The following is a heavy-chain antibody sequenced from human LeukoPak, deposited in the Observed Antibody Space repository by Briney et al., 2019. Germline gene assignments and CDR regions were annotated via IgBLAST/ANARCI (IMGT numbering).Heavy chain of an antibody. D-gene: IGHD3-3*01. CDR2: ISSSGSTI. CDR1: GFTFSSYS. CDR3: ARAVTYYDFWSGYYSTQYYFDY. J-gene: IGHJ4*02. Sequence: PGGSLRLSCAASGFTFSSYSMNWVRQAPGKGLEWVSYISSSGSTIYYADSVKGRFTISRDNSKNTLYLQMNSLRAEDTAVYYCARAVTYYDFWSGYYSTQYYFDYWGQGTLVTVSS. V-gene: IGHV3-48*01.